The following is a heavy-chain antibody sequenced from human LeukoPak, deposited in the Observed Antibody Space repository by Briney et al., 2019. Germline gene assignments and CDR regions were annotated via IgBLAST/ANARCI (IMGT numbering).Heavy chain of an antibody. V-gene: IGHV4-4*07. CDR3: ARYTSPIRLGSVDTAMGGIDY. CDR2: IHPSGNT. CDR1: GDSISSYY. D-gene: IGHD5-18*01. J-gene: IGHJ4*02. Sequence: SETLSLTCTVSGDSISSYYWSWVRQPAGKGLEWIGRIHPSGNTNYNPSLKSRVTLSVDTSKNQFSLKLSSVTAADTAVYYCARYTSPIRLGSVDTAMGGIDYWGQGTLVTVSS.